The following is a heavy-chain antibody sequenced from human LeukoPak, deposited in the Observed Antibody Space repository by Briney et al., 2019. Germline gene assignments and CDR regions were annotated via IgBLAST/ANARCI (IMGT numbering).Heavy chain of an antibody. D-gene: IGHD6-19*01. CDR1: GYTFTSYG. CDR2: ISVYNGNI. Sequence: GASVKVSCKASGYTFTSYGISWARQAPGQGLEWMGWISVYNGNIHYAQKLQGRVTMTTDTFTSTAYMELRSLTSDDTAIYYCARDAPSVAVAGGPDYWGQGTLVSVSS. V-gene: IGHV1-18*01. J-gene: IGHJ4*02. CDR3: ARDAPSVAVAGGPDY.